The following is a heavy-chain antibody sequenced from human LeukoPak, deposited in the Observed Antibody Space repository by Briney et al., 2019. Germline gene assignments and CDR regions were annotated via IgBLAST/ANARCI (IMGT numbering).Heavy chain of an antibody. CDR2: IYWNDDK. CDR1: GFSLSTSGVG. J-gene: IGHJ4*02. Sequence: SGPTLVKPTQTLTLTCTFSGFSLSTSGVGVGWIRQPPGKALEWLALIYWNDDKRYSPSLKSRLTITKDTSKNQVVLTMTNMDPVDTATYYCAHIFSSSSVRGLMAGDYWGQRTLVTVSS. V-gene: IGHV2-5*01. CDR3: AHIFSSSSVRGLMAGDY. D-gene: IGHD3-10*01.